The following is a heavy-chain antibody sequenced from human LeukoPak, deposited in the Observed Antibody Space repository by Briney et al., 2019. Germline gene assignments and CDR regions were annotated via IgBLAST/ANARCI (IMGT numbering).Heavy chain of an antibody. J-gene: IGHJ4*02. D-gene: IGHD4-23*01. V-gene: IGHV3-48*03. Sequence: GSLRLSCVASGLTFSRVEMNWVRQAPGKGLEWISHISTGTYIAYTDSVKGRFTISRDNAQNSLYLQINSLRAEDTAVYYCTREQDREAAATVVGDYWGQGTLVTVSS. CDR1: GLTFSRVE. CDR2: ISTGTYI. CDR3: TREQDREAAATVVGDY.